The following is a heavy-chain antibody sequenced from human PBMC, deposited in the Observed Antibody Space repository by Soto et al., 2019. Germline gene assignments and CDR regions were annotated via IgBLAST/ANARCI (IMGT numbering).Heavy chain of an antibody. Sequence: EVQLVESGGGLVQPGGSLRLSCAIFGFTLSDHYMDWIRQAPGKGLEWVGRSRNKAKSYTTDYAASVKGRVTISRDASQNSLYLQLNNLNTEDTAVYYCARTTYGDRDYWGQGTLVTVSS. J-gene: IGHJ4*02. D-gene: IGHD4-17*01. CDR3: ARTTYGDRDY. V-gene: IGHV3-72*01. CDR2: SRNKAKSYTT. CDR1: GFTLSDHY.